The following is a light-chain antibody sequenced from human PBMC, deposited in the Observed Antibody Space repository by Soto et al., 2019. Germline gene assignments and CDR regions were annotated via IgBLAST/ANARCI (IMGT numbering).Light chain of an antibody. CDR2: LGS. V-gene: IGKV2-28*01. J-gene: IGKJ1*01. Sequence: DIVMTQSPLSLPVTPGEPASISCRSSQSLLHNNGYNYLDRYLQKPGQSPQLLIYLGSHRASGVPDRFSGSASGTDFTLKITRVEAEDVGVYYCMQALQTPWTFGQGTKVEIK. CDR3: MQALQTPWT. CDR1: QSLLHNNGYNY.